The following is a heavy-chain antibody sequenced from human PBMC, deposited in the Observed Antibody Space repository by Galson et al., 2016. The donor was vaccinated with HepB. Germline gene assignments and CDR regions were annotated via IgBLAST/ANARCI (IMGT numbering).Heavy chain of an antibody. CDR2: ISYDGRKK. CDR1: GFIFSNFG. CDR3: VKGGGSYDSSGYYGFDY. V-gene: IGHV3-30*04. J-gene: IGHJ4*02. Sequence: SLRLSCAASGFIFSNFGMHWVRQAPGKGLEWVALISYDGRKKYYADSVKGRFTISRDNSKNTYLQMSSLRAEDTAVYYCVKGGGSYDSSGYYGFDYWGQGTLVTISS. D-gene: IGHD3-22*01.